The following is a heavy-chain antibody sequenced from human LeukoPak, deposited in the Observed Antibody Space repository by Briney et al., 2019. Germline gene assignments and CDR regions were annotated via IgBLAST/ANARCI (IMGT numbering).Heavy chain of an antibody. CDR1: GFTFSSYW. CDR3: ARGRGDSSSWYFDY. J-gene: IGHJ4*02. Sequence: GGSLRLSCAASGFTFSSYWMAWVRQAPGKGLEWVANIKHDGSEKYYVDSVKGRFTISRDNAKTSLYLQMNSLRVEDTAVYYCARGRGDSSSWYFDYWGQGTLVTVSS. CDR2: IKHDGSEK. V-gene: IGHV3-7*01. D-gene: IGHD6-13*01.